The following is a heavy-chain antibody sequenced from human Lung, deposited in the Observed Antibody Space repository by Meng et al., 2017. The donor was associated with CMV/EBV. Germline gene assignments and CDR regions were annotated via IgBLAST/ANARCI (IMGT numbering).Heavy chain of an antibody. CDR2: ISHTGSYI. CDR3: VGDGDRFLTTEYYFHY. Sequence: SCASSGFTFNSYSINWVRQAPGKRLEWVSSISHTGSYIYYSDSVRRRFIISRDNAKNSPYLQLNSLRAEDTAVYYCVGDGDRFLTTEYYFHYWGQGXLVTVSS. J-gene: IGHJ4*02. D-gene: IGHD4-11*01. CDR1: GFTFNSYS. V-gene: IGHV3-21*01.